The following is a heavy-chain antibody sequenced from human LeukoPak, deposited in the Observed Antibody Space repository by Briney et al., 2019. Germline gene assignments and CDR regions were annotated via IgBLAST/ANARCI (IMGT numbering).Heavy chain of an antibody. Sequence: PGGSLRLSCAASGFTFSSYEMNWVRQAPGKGLEWVSYISSSGSTIYYADSVKGRFTISRDNAKNSLYLQMNSLRAEDTAVYYCARNPYYYDSSGYPHRYYYYGMDVWGQGTTVTVSS. CDR2: ISSSGSTI. J-gene: IGHJ6*02. CDR1: GFTFSSYE. CDR3: ARNPYYYDSSGYPHRYYYYGMDV. V-gene: IGHV3-48*03. D-gene: IGHD3-22*01.